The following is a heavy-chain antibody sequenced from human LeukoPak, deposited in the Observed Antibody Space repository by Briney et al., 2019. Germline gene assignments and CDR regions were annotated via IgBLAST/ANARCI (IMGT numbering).Heavy chain of an antibody. D-gene: IGHD2-15*01. Sequence: GGSLRLSCAASGFTFDDYAMHWVRQAPGKGLEWVSGISWNSGGIGYADSVKGRFTISRDNAKNSLYLQMNSLRAEDTALYYCAKDRGRLGYCSGGSCYYFDYWGQGTLVTVSS. J-gene: IGHJ4*02. CDR3: AKDRGRLGYCSGGSCYYFDY. V-gene: IGHV3-9*01. CDR1: GFTFDDYA. CDR2: ISWNSGGI.